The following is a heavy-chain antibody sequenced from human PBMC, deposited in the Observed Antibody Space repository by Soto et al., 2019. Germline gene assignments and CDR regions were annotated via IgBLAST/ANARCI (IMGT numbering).Heavy chain of an antibody. CDR1: GGSISSFNYF. J-gene: IGHJ5*02. D-gene: IGHD2-15*01. CDR3: ARGGGSTFNWFDP. V-gene: IGHV4-39*01. Sequence: QLQLQESGPGLVKPSETLSLTCTVSGGSISSFNYFWGWIRQPPGKGLEWIGSLYYSGNTYYNPSLQSRVTISVDTSKKLCTLTLRSVTAADTAVYYCARGGGSTFNWFDPWGQGTLVTVSP. CDR2: LYYSGNT.